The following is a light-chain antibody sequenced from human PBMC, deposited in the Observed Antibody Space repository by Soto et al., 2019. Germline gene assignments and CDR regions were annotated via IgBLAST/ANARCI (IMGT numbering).Light chain of an antibody. V-gene: IGKV3-20*01. CDR1: QSLNSNF. CDR3: KQYDPSPPRYT. J-gene: IGKJ2*01. CDR2: AAS. Sequence: EIVLTQSPGTLSLSPGESATLSCRASQSLNSNFLAWDQQKPCQARRLLVYAASSRATGTPDRFSGSGYGTVFSLTLSGMEPEDFVVDYCKQYDPSPPRYTFGQGTKLEIK.